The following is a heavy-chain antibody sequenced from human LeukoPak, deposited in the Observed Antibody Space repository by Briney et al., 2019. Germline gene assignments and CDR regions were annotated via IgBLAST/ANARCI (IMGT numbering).Heavy chain of an antibody. CDR3: AKDYQQLVR. CDR2: MSGSGSST. Sequence: GGSLRLSCAASVFTFSSYAMSWVRQARGKGLEWVSDMSGSGSSTYYADSVKGRFTISRDNSKNTLYLQMNSLRAEDTAVYYCAKDYQQLVRWGQGTLVTVSS. CDR1: VFTFSSYA. J-gene: IGHJ4*02. D-gene: IGHD6-13*01. V-gene: IGHV3-23*01.